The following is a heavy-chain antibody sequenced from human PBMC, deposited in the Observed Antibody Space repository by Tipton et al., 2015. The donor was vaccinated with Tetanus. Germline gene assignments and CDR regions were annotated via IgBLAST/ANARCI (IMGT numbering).Heavy chain of an antibody. CDR2: IYYSGST. J-gene: IGHJ4*02. V-gene: IGHV4-31*03. CDR3: AGDQARGARGWNYFDY. D-gene: IGHD1-26*01. Sequence: LRLSCTVSGGSISSGGYYWSWIRQHPGKGLEWIGDIYYSGSTYYNPSLKSRVSISVDTSKNQFSLKLNSVTAADTAVYYGAGDQARGARGWNYFDYWGQGSLVTVSS. CDR1: GGSISSGGYY.